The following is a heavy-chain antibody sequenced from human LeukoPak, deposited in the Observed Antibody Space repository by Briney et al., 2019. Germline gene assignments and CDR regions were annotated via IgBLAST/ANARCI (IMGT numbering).Heavy chain of an antibody. D-gene: IGHD1-1*01. V-gene: IGHV1-46*01. CDR3: TRGGYGGPRVAFDY. J-gene: IGHJ4*02. Sequence: ASVKVSCKASGYTFTRYYMHWVRQAPGQGLEWMGIISPSGASTSYAQKFQGRVTMTRDTSTSTVYMELSSLRSEDTAVYYCTRGGYGGPRVAFDYWGQGTLVTISS. CDR1: GYTFTRYY. CDR2: ISPSGAST.